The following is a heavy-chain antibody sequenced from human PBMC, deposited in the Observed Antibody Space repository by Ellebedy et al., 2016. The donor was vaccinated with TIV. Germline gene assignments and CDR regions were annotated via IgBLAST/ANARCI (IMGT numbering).Heavy chain of an antibody. D-gene: IGHD4-17*01. CDR2: IHPSGGRT. V-gene: IGHV1-46*01. CDR3: ARDSERGDDGWFDP. Sequence: ASVKVSCXTSGYSFTNYYMHWVRHAPGQGLEWMGLIHPSGGRTSYAQKFQGRVILTRDTSTRTFYMELYSLRSEDTAVYYCARDSERGDDGWFDPWGQGTLVTVSS. J-gene: IGHJ5*02. CDR1: GYSFTNYY.